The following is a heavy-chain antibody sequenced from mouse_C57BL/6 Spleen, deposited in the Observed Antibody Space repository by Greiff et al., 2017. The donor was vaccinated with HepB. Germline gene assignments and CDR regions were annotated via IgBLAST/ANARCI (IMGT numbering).Heavy chain of an antibody. Sequence: EVKLQQSGGGLVKPGGSLKLSCAASGFTFSDYGMHWVRQVSEKGLEWVAYISSGSSTIYYADTVKGRFTITRDNAKNTLFLQMTSLRSEDTAMYYCMAYYGNPSYAMDYWGQGTSVTVSS. CDR2: ISSGSSTI. J-gene: IGHJ4*01. D-gene: IGHD1-1*01. CDR3: MAYYGNPSYAMDY. CDR1: GFTFSDYG. V-gene: IGHV5-17*01.